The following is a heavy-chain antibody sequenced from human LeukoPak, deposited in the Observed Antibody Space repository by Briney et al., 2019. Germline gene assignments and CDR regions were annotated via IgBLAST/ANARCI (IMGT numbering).Heavy chain of an antibody. CDR3: TRVGYDFLYHYYMDV. V-gene: IGHV3-49*04. CDR1: GFTFGDYA. D-gene: IGHD3-3*01. J-gene: IGHJ6*03. Sequence: GGSLRLSCTASGFTFGDYAMSWVRPAPGKGLEWVGFIRSKAYGGTTEYAASVKGRFTISRDDSKSIAYLQMNSLKTEDTAVYYCTRVGYDFLYHYYMDVWGKGTTVTVSS. CDR2: IRSKAYGGTT.